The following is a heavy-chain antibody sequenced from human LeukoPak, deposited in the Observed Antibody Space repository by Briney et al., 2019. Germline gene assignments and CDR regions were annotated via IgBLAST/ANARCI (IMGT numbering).Heavy chain of an antibody. D-gene: IGHD2-21*01. V-gene: IGHV1-2*02. CDR2: INPNSGDT. Sequence: GASVKVSCKASGYTFTSYGISWVRQAPGQGLEWMGWINPNSGDTNYAQKFQGRVTMTRDTSISTAYMELSRLRSDDTAVYYCARVGDSYYMDVWGKGTTVTVSS. J-gene: IGHJ6*03. CDR3: ARVGDSYYMDV. CDR1: GYTFTSYG.